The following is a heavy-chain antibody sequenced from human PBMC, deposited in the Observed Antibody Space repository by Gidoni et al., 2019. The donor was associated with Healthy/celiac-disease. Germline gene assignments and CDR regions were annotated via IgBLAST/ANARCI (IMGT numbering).Heavy chain of an antibody. CDR2: INPNSGGT. D-gene: IGHD3-3*01. V-gene: IGHV1-2*06. CDR1: GYTFTGYY. Sequence: QVQLVQSGAEVKKPGASVKVSCKASGYTFTGYYMHWVRQAPGQGLEWMGRINPNSGGTNYAQKFQGRVTMTRDTSISTAYMELSRLRSDDTAVYYCARGDRITIFVGIYYYYGMDVWGQGTTVTVSS. J-gene: IGHJ6*02. CDR3: ARGDRITIFVGIYYYYGMDV.